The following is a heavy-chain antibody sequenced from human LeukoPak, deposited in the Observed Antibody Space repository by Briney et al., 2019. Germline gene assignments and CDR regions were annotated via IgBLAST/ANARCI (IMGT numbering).Heavy chain of an antibody. Sequence: GGSLRLFCEVSGFTLSSYWMHWVRQAPGKGLVWVSRIDRDGSRINYADSVKGRFTIYRDNGKNTLFLQMNSLRAEDAAVYYCARAGGSTVSHSDYWGQGTLVTVS. J-gene: IGHJ4*02. CDR2: IDRDGSRI. CDR3: ARAGGSTVSHSDY. V-gene: IGHV3-74*01. D-gene: IGHD4-17*01. CDR1: GFTLSSYW.